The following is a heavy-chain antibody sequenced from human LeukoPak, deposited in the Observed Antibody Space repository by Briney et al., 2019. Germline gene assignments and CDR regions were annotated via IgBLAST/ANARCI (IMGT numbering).Heavy chain of an antibody. Sequence: GASVKVSCKVSGYTRTELSMHWVRQAPGKGLEWMGGFDPKDGETIYAQKFQGRVTMTEDTSTDTAYMELSSLRSEDTAVYYCAKGVLQLWLNVDYWGQGTLVTVSS. D-gene: IGHD5-18*01. CDR2: FDPKDGET. CDR1: GYTRTELS. CDR3: AKGVLQLWLNVDY. V-gene: IGHV1-24*01. J-gene: IGHJ4*02.